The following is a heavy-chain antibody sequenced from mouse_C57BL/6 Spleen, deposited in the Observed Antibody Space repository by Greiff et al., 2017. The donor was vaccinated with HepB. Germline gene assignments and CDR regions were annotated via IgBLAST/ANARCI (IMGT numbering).Heavy chain of an antibody. D-gene: IGHD1-1*01. CDR3: ARGDYGSSLHYYAMDY. CDR1: GYTFTSYW. V-gene: IGHV1-55*01. CDR2: IYPGSGST. Sequence: QVQLQQPGAELVKPGASVKMSCKASGYTFTSYWITWVKQRPGQGLEWIGDIYPGSGSTNYNEQFKSKATLTVDTSSSTAYMQLSSLTSEDSAVYYCARGDYGSSLHYYAMDYWGQGTSVTVSS. J-gene: IGHJ4*01.